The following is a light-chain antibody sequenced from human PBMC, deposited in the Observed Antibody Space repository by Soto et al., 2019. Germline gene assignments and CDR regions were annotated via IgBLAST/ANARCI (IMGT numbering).Light chain of an antibody. Sequence: EIVMTQSPATLSVSLGERATLSCRASQSVRSNLAWYQQKPGQAPRVFIHSASTRATGIPSRFSGTGSGTDFTLTISSLQSEDFAVYYCQQYNDWPRTFGQGTKGDIK. CDR3: QQYNDWPRT. V-gene: IGKV3-15*01. CDR2: SAS. CDR1: QSVRSN. J-gene: IGKJ1*01.